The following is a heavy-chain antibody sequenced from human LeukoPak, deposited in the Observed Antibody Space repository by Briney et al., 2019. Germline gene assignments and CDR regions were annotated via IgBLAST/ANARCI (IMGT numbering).Heavy chain of an antibody. Sequence: AGGSLRLSCAASGFTVSTNHMSWVRQAPGKGLEFVSSISSRSGNKYYADSVKGRFTISRDNVKNSLYLQMDSLRVEDTALYYCARDDEYATPGFDYWGQGTLVTVSS. D-gene: IGHD2-8*01. CDR1: GFTVSTNH. V-gene: IGHV3-21*01. CDR3: ARDDEYATPGFDY. CDR2: ISSRSGNK. J-gene: IGHJ4*02.